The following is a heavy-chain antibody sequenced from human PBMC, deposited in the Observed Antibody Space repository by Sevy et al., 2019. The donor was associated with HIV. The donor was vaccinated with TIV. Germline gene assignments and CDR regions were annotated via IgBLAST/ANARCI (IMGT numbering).Heavy chain of an antibody. CDR3: ARVEMATNWYFDL. Sequence: GGSLRLSCAASGFTFSSYWMSWVRQAPGKGLEWVANIKQDGSEKYYVDSVKGRFTISRDNTKNSLYLQINSLRAEDTAVYYCARVEMATNWYFDLWGRGTLVTVSS. J-gene: IGHJ2*01. CDR1: GFTFSSYW. CDR2: IKQDGSEK. V-gene: IGHV3-7*03.